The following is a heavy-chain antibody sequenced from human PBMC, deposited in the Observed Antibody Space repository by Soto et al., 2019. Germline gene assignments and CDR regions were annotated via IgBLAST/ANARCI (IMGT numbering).Heavy chain of an antibody. Sequence: PGGSLRLSCAASGFTFSSYSVNWVRQAPGKGLEWVSSISSSSSYIYYADSVKGRFTISRDNAKNSLYLQMNSLRAEDTAVYYCARDLWSPLSGSYYVHYGMDVWGQGTTLTVSS. D-gene: IGHD1-26*01. CDR3: ARDLWSPLSGSYYVHYGMDV. CDR1: GFTFSSYS. CDR2: ISSSSSYI. J-gene: IGHJ6*02. V-gene: IGHV3-21*01.